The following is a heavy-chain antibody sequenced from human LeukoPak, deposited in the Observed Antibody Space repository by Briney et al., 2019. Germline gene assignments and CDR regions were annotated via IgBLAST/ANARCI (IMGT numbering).Heavy chain of an antibody. CDR2: INSDGINT. J-gene: IGHJ5*02. V-gene: IGHV3-74*01. CDR1: GFTFSNYW. CDR3: AREGSIAARPDNWFDP. Sequence: GGSLRLSCAASGFTFSNYWMHWVRQAPGKGLVWVSRINSDGINTSYADSVKGRFTISRDNAKNTLYLQMNSLRAEDTAVYYCAREGSIAARPDNWFDPWGQGTLVTVSS. D-gene: IGHD6-6*01.